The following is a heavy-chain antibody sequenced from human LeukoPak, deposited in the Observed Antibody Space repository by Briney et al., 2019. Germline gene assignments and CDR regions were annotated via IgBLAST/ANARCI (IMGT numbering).Heavy chain of an antibody. CDR1: GGSFSGDY. Sequence: PSETLSLTCAVYGGSFSGDYWSWIRQPPGKGLEWIGEINHSGDTNYSPSLKSRVTISVDTSKNQFSLKLSSVTAADTAVYYCARDPLYYYYMDVWGKGTTVTVSS. CDR3: ARDPLYYYYMDV. V-gene: IGHV4-34*01. J-gene: IGHJ6*03. CDR2: INHSGDT.